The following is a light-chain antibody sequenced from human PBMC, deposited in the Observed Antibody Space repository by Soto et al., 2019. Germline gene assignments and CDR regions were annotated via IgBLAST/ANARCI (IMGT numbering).Light chain of an antibody. CDR2: GAT. J-gene: IGKJ1*01. CDR1: QNVWSD. Sequence: EILLTQSPATLSVSPGETATLSCRASQNVWSDLAWYQQKPGQAPRLLVDGATSSATAAPAIFRGRGSGAEFSHTISSLQSEDSANYCCQQYNSSPRTFGQGTKVEI. CDR3: QQYNSSPRT. V-gene: IGKV3-15*01.